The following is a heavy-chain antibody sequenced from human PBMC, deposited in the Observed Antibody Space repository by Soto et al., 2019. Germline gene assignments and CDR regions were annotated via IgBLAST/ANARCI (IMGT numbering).Heavy chain of an antibody. D-gene: IGHD6-13*01. V-gene: IGHV3-9*01. J-gene: IGHJ2*01. CDR1: GFTFDDYA. CDR2: ITWNSGII. CDR3: AKDQGYSTSYYGYVDL. Sequence: EVQLVESGGGLVQPGRSLRLSCAASGFTFDDYAMHWVRQPPGKGLEWGSGITWNSGIIGYADSVKGRFTISRDNAKNSLYREMNSLIPEDTALYYCAKDQGYSTSYYGYVDLWGRGTLVTDS.